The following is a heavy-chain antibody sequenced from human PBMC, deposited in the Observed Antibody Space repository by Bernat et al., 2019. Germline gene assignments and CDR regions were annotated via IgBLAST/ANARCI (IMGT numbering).Heavy chain of an antibody. D-gene: IGHD3-16*01. CDR1: GYTFTGYY. CDR3: ARAGLAHSPTFDY. Sequence: HVQLVQYVAKAKKRGASVKVSCKASGYTFTGYYMHWVRQAPGQGLEWMGWINPNSGGTNYAQKFQGWVTMTRDTSISTAYMELSRLRSDDTAVYYCARAGLAHSPTFDYWGQGTLVIVSS. CDR2: INPNSGGT. V-gene: IGHV1-2*04. J-gene: IGHJ4*02.